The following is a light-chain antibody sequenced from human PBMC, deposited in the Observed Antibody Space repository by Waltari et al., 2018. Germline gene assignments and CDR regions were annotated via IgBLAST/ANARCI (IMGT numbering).Light chain of an antibody. V-gene: IGLV2-14*03. J-gene: IGLJ2*01. CDR2: DVS. CDR3: SSYITTNTLEL. Sequence: QSALTQPASVSGSPGQSITISCTGTSSDVGSYNYVSWYQQHPGKAPKLMIYDVSYRPSGVSSRFSGSTSGNTASLPISGLQAEDEADYYCSSYITTNTLELFGGGTSLTVL. CDR1: SSDVGSYNY.